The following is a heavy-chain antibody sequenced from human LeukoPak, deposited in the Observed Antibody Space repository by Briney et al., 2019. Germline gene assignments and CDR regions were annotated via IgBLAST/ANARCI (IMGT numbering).Heavy chain of an antibody. CDR1: GFTFGKYW. CDR2: IKLDGSEK. J-gene: IGHJ4*02. D-gene: IGHD3-3*01. CDR3: ARDQYDTWSRRGNFDS. V-gene: IGHV3-7*03. Sequence: GGSLRLSCVASGFTFGKYWMSWVRQAPGKGLEWVANIKLDGSEKNYVDSVKGRFTISRDNTKNSLYLQMNNLRAEDTAVFYCARDQYDTWSRRGNFDSWGQGTLVIVSS.